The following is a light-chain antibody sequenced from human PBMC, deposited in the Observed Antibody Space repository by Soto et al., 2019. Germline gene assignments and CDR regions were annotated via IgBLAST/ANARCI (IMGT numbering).Light chain of an antibody. CDR1: QTVSSS. J-gene: IGKJ1*01. CDR2: GAS. Sequence: ETLMTQSPATLSVSPGARATLYCRASQTVSSSLAWYQQKPGQAPRLHIFGASARATGVPARFSGSGSGTLFTLTISSLQSEDFGVYYCQQYNKWPWTFGQGTKVEVK. CDR3: QQYNKWPWT. V-gene: IGKV3-15*01.